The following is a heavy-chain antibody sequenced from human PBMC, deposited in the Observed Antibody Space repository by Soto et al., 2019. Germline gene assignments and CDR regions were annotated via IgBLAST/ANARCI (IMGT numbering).Heavy chain of an antibody. Sequence: ASETLSLTCTVSGGSVSSDTYYWSWIRQPPGKGLEWIGYIYYSGSTNYNPSLKSRVTISINTSKNQFYLKLSSVTAADTAVYYCARVRYFGSGTYYFLSWFDPWGQGTRVTVSS. CDR3: ARVRYFGSGTYYFLSWFDP. J-gene: IGHJ5*02. CDR1: GGSVSSDTYY. CDR2: IYYSGST. V-gene: IGHV4-61*01. D-gene: IGHD3-10*01.